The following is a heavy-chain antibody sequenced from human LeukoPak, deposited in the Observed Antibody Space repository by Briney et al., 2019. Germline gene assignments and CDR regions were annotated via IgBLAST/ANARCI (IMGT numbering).Heavy chain of an antibody. CDR3: ARERVRAWRGYSPFDS. CDR1: NGSASSDDDY. V-gene: IGHV4-39*07. J-gene: IGHJ4*02. CDR2: IYYTGST. Sequence: SETLSLTCTVSNGSASSDDDYWGWIRQPPGKGLEWIATIYYTGSTYHNPSLRSRLDISVDTSKNQFSLKLSSVTAADTAAYYCARERVRAWRGYSPFDSWGQGTLVTVSS. D-gene: IGHD3-3*01.